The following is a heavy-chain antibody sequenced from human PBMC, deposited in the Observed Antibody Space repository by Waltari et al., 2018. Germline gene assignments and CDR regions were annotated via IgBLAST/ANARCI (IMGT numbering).Heavy chain of an antibody. CDR2: VDPEDGET. J-gene: IGHJ4*02. CDR3: ATEGPTIFGVVTQGLDY. D-gene: IGHD3-3*01. V-gene: IGHV1-69-2*01. Sequence: EVQLVQSGAEVKKPGATVKISCKVSGYTFPDYYMHWVPQAPRKGLEGMGLVDPEDGETIYAEKFQGRVTITADTSTDTAYMELSSLRSEDTAVYYCATEGPTIFGVVTQGLDYWGQGTLVTVSS. CDR1: GYTFPDYY.